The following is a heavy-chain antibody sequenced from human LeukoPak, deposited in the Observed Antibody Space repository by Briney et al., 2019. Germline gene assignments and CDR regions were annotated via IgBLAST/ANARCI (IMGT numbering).Heavy chain of an antibody. CDR1: GFPFSSYW. CDR2: IKQDGGEK. CDR3: ARGADWLGFRTHAEYFQH. Sequence: PGGSLRLSCAASGFPFSSYWMTWVRQAPGKGLEWVANIKQDGGEKYYVDSVKGRFTISRDNSKNTLYLQMNSLRAEDTAVYYCARGADWLGFRTHAEYFQHWGQGTLVTVSS. D-gene: IGHD3-9*01. V-gene: IGHV3-7*04. J-gene: IGHJ1*01.